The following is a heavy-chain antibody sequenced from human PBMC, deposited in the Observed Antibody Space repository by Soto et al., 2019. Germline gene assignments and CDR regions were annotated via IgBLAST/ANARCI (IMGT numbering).Heavy chain of an antibody. V-gene: IGHV3-48*01. CDR2: INSGSSTI. CDR3: ARDKPRSGYEKFDY. Sequence: EVQLVESGGGLVQPGGSLRLSCAASGFTFSSYSMNWVRQAPGKGLEWVSYINSGSSTIYYADSVKGRFTISSDNAKNSLYLQLNSLRAEDTAVYYCARDKPRSGYEKFDYWGQGTLVTVSS. D-gene: IGHD3-3*01. J-gene: IGHJ4*02. CDR1: GFTFSSYS.